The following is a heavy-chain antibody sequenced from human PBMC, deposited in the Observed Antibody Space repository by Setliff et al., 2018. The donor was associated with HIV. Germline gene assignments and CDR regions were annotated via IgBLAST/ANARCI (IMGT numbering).Heavy chain of an antibody. CDR2: INVDSGGT. J-gene: IGHJ3*02. D-gene: IGHD2-21*02. CDR3: TRATRYCGGDCSSGGAYDI. Sequence: AASVKVSCKASGFTFNKFHIQWVRQAPGQGLEWMGWINVDSGGTNYVQKFQGRVTMTWDTSISTAYMDLSSLTSDDTAIYYCTRATRYCGGDCSSGGAYDIWGQGTVVTVSS. V-gene: IGHV1-2*02. CDR1: GFTFNKFH.